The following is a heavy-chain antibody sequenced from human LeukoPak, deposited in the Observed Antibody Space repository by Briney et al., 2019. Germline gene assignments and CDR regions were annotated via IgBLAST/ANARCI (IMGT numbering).Heavy chain of an antibody. V-gene: IGHV1-2*02. CDR2: IKPNSGGT. CDR3: ARTNFPRVYAIFRDAFDI. J-gene: IGHJ3*02. CDR1: GYSFADYY. Sequence: ASVKVSCKASGYSFADYYMHWVRQAPGQGLEWMGWIKPNSGGTRSAQKFQGRVTMTRDTSISTAYMELSSLRSDDTAVYYCARTNFPRVYAIFRDAFDIWGQGTMVTVSS. D-gene: IGHD2-8*01.